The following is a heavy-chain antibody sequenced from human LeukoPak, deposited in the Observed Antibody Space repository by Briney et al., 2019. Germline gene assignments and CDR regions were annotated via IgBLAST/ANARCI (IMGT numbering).Heavy chain of an antibody. Sequence: SVKVSCKASGGTFSSYAISWVRQAPGQGLEWMGGIIPIFGTANYAQKFQGRVTITADESTSTAYMELGSLRSEDTAVHYCARVNYDFWSGYYGTYYFDYWGQGTLVTVSS. J-gene: IGHJ4*02. CDR1: GGTFSSYA. CDR2: IIPIFGTA. V-gene: IGHV1-69*13. CDR3: ARVNYDFWSGYYGTYYFDY. D-gene: IGHD3-3*01.